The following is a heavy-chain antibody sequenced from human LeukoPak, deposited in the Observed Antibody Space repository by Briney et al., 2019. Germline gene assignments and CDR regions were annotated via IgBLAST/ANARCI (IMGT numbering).Heavy chain of an antibody. D-gene: IGHD6-19*01. CDR3: ARRAVGNSHYYSMDV. J-gene: IGHJ6*03. Sequence: GASVKVSCKASGYSFTTYYIHWVRHAPGQGLEWMGIINPSSGSTSYVQKFQDRVTMTRDMSTSTVYMELSSLRSEDTAVYYCARRAVGNSHYYSMDVWGKGTTVTVSS. V-gene: IGHV1-46*01. CDR1: GYSFTTYY. CDR2: INPSSGST.